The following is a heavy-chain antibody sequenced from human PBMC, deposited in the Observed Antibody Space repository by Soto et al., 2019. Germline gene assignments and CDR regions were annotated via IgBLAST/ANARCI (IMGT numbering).Heavy chain of an antibody. V-gene: IGHV3-23*01. CDR2: ITGEGGST. Sequence: HPGGSLRLSCAASGFTFGNYAMTWVRQAPGKGLEWVSSITGEGGSTYYADSVKGRFTFSRDNSKNMLYLQVSSLTAEDTAVYYCAQIYHWDFGWLRPFDSWSQGNLVTVSS. CDR3: AQIYHWDFGWLRPFDS. CDR1: GFTFGNYA. D-gene: IGHD5-12*01. J-gene: IGHJ4*02.